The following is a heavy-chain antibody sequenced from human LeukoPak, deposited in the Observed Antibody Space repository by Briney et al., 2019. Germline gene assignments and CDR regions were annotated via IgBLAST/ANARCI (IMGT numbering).Heavy chain of an antibody. J-gene: IGHJ3*02. Sequence: SETLSLTCAVYGGSFSGYYWSWIRQPPGKGLEWIGEINHSGSTNYNPSLKSRVTIPVDTSKNQFSLKLSSVTAADTAVYYCSRGGGSDSSPRINAFDIWGQGTMLTVSS. D-gene: IGHD3-22*01. CDR3: SRGGGSDSSPRINAFDI. V-gene: IGHV4-34*01. CDR1: GGSFSGYY. CDR2: INHSGST.